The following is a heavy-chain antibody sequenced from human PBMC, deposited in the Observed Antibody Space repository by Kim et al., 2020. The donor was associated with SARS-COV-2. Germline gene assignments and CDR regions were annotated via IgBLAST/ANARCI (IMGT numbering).Heavy chain of an antibody. J-gene: IGHJ3*01. V-gene: IGHV3-7*01. CDR3: ARGLRGET. D-gene: IGHD3-10*01. CDR2: GDEK. Sequence: GDEKYKLAAVKSRFTISRDNAKNALYLQMNSLRAEDAAVCYCARGLRGETWGQGTMVTVSS.